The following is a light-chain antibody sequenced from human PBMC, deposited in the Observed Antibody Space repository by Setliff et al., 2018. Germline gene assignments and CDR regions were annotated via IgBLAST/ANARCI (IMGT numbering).Light chain of an antibody. CDR3: ASYIGSSTYV. Sequence: QSALTQPASVPGSPGQSITISCAGTSSDVGAYNLVSWYQQHPGKGPKVLIYEVTKRPSGVSTRFSGSKSGDTASLTISGLQAEDEADYHCASYIGSSTYVFGSGTKVTVL. CDR2: EVT. J-gene: IGLJ1*01. V-gene: IGLV2-23*02. CDR1: SSDVGAYNL.